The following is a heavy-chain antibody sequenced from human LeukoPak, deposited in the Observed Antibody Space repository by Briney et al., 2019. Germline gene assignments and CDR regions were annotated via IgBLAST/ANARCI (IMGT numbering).Heavy chain of an antibody. J-gene: IGHJ3*02. Sequence: RASVKVSCKASGYTFTGYYMHWVRQAPGQGLEWMGRINPNSGGTNYAQKFQGRVTITTDESTSTAYMELSSLRSEDTAVYYCASSWLIDYYDSSANTPGLDAFDIWGQGTMVTVSS. CDR2: INPNSGGT. CDR3: ASSWLIDYYDSSANTPGLDAFDI. V-gene: IGHV1-2*06. CDR1: GYTFTGYY. D-gene: IGHD3-22*01.